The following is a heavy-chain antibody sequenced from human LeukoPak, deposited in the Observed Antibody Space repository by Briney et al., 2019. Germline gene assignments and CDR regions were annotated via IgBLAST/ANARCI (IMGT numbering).Heavy chain of an antibody. Sequence: SETLSLTCTVSGGSISSYYWSWIRQPPGKGLEWIGYIYYSGSTNYNPSLKSRVTISVDTSKNQFSLKLSSVTAADTAVYYCARDGYYYDAFDIWGQGTMVTVSS. V-gene: IGHV4-59*01. CDR3: ARDGYYYDAFDI. J-gene: IGHJ3*02. CDR1: GGSISSYY. D-gene: IGHD3-22*01. CDR2: IYYSGST.